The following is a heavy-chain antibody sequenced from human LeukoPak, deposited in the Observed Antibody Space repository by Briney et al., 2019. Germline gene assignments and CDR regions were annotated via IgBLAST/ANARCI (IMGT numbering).Heavy chain of an antibody. J-gene: IGHJ4*02. Sequence: SETLSLTCTVSGGSISSYYWSWTRQPPGKGLEWIGYIYYSGSTNYNPSLKSRVTISVDTSKNQFSLKLSSVTAADTAVYYCARAYWSGYYHFDYWGQGILVTVSS. CDR1: GGSISSYY. V-gene: IGHV4-59*01. CDR3: ARAYWSGYYHFDY. D-gene: IGHD3-3*01. CDR2: IYYSGST.